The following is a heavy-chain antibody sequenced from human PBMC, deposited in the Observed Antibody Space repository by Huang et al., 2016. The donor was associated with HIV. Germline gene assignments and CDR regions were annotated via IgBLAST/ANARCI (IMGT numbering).Heavy chain of an antibody. CDR2: LSGGGSGT. Sequence: EVQLLESGGGWVQPGGSLRISCEASGFAFSSYAMNWVRQAPGKGLEGVSGLSGGGSGTYYADVVKGRFIISRDNSKNTLYLQMNSRDADDTAVYYCAKGGSAAPKFFDLWGRGTLVTVSS. CDR3: AKGGSAAPKFFDL. J-gene: IGHJ2*01. D-gene: IGHD6-13*01. CDR1: GFAFSSYA. V-gene: IGHV3-23*01.